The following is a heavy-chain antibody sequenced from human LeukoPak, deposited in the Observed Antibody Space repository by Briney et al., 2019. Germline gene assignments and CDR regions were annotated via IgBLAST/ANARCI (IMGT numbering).Heavy chain of an antibody. Sequence: ASVKVSCKASGGTFSSYAISWVRQAPGQGLEWMGGIIPIFGTANYAQKFQGRVTITADESTSTAYMELSSLRSEDTAVYYCARDLGYDLYYYYGMDVWGQGTTVTVSS. CDR1: GGTFSSYA. CDR2: IIPIFGTA. J-gene: IGHJ6*02. V-gene: IGHV1-69*13. D-gene: IGHD5-12*01. CDR3: ARDLGYDLYYYYGMDV.